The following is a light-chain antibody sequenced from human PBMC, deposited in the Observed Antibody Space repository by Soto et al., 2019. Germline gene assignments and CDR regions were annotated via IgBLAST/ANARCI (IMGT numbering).Light chain of an antibody. V-gene: IGKV4-1*01. CDR2: WAS. J-gene: IGKJ2*02. CDR1: QSVLYSSNNKNY. Sequence: DIVMTQSPDSLAVSLGERATINCKSSQSVLYSSNNKNYLAWYQQKPGQPPKLLIYWASTRESGVPDRFSGSGSGTDFTLTISSLQAEDVAVYYCQQYYSTLGGTFGQGTKVDIK. CDR3: QQYYSTLGGT.